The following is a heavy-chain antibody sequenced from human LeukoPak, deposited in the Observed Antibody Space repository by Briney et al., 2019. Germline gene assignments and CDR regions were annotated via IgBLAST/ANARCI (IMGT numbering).Heavy chain of an antibody. Sequence: GGSLRLSCAASGFTFSSYGMHWVRQAPGKGLEWVAFIRYDGSNKCYADSVKGRFTISRDNSKNTLYLQMNSLRAEDTAVYYCAKDLGPRRTFDIWGQGTMVTVSS. CDR1: GFTFSSYG. CDR2: IRYDGSNK. V-gene: IGHV3-30*02. CDR3: AKDLGPRRTFDI. J-gene: IGHJ3*02.